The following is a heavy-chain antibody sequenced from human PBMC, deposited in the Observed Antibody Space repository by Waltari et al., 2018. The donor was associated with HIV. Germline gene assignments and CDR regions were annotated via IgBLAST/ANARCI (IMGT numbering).Heavy chain of an antibody. CDR3: AREYYDFWSGYYTTGLDV. CDR2: INQDGSQK. V-gene: IGHV3-7*03. CDR1: AFNISRYW. J-gene: IGHJ6*02. Sequence: DEQLVESGGGLVQPGESLRTPREASAFNISRYWLICARQPPGKGLEWVANINQDGSQKYYVDSVKGRFNISRDNSRNSIYLQLNNLTAGDTAVYYCAREYYDFWSGYYTTGLDVWGQGTTVIVS. D-gene: IGHD3-3*01.